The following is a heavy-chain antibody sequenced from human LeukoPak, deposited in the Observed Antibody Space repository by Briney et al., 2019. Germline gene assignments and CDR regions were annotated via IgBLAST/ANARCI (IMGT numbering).Heavy chain of an antibody. CDR1: GFTFSTYA. Sequence: PGGSLRLSCAASGFTFSTYAVNWVRQAPGKGLEWVSAISSSGGTTYYAASVKGRFTISRDNSKNTLYLQMNSLRAEDTAVYYCAKEEMQWLVNYYYMDVWGKGTTVTVSS. J-gene: IGHJ6*03. CDR2: ISSSGGTT. CDR3: AKEEMQWLVNYYYMDV. V-gene: IGHV3-23*01. D-gene: IGHD6-19*01.